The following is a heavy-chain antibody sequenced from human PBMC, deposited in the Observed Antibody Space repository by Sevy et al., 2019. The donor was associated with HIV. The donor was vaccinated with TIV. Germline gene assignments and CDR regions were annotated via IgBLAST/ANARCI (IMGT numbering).Heavy chain of an antibody. D-gene: IGHD2-8*01. V-gene: IGHV3-33*01. CDR3: ARDGGYCTNGVCSWGLFDY. CDR1: GFTFSSYG. Sequence: GGSLRLSCAVSGFTFSSYGMHWVRQAPGKGLEWVAGIWYDESNKYYADSVKGRFTISRDNSKNTLYLQMNSLRAEDTAVYYCARDGGYCTNGVCSWGLFDYWGQGTLVTVSS. J-gene: IGHJ4*02. CDR2: IWYDESNK.